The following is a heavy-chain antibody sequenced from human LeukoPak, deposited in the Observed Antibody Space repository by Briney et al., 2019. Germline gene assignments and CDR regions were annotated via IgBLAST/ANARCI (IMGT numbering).Heavy chain of an antibody. CDR1: GFTFSSYS. CDR2: ISSSSSYI. Sequence: GGSLRLSCAASGFTFSSYSMNWVRQAPGKGLEWVSSISSSSSYIYYADSVKGRFTISRDNAKNSLYLQMNSLRAEDTAVYYCARGHIVPAAPNWFDPWGQGTLVTVSS. J-gene: IGHJ5*02. V-gene: IGHV3-21*01. CDR3: ARGHIVPAAPNWFDP. D-gene: IGHD2-2*01.